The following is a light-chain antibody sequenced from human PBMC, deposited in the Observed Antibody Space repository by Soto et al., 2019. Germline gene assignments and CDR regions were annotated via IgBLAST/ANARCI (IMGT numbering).Light chain of an antibody. Sequence: EIVLTQSPGTLSLSPGERATLSCRASQSVSSSYLAWYQQKPGQAPRLLIYGASSMATGIPDRFSGSGSGTDFTLTISRLEPKDFAVYYCQQYGSSSWTFGQVTKVEIK. CDR3: QQYGSSSWT. V-gene: IGKV3-20*01. CDR2: GAS. J-gene: IGKJ1*01. CDR1: QSVSSSY.